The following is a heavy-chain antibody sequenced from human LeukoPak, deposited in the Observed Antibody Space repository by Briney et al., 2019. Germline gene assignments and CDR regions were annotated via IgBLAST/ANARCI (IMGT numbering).Heavy chain of an antibody. CDR2: IWYDGSNK. D-gene: IGHD3-10*01. J-gene: IGHJ4*02. Sequence: PGGSLRLSCAASGFTFSSYGMHWVRQAPGKGLEWVAVIWYDGSNKYYAESVKGRFTISRDNSKNTLYLQMNSLRAEDTAVYYCARSYGAGSYLRTTLDYWGQGTLVTVSS. V-gene: IGHV3-33*01. CDR1: GFTFSSYG. CDR3: ARSYGAGSYLRTTLDY.